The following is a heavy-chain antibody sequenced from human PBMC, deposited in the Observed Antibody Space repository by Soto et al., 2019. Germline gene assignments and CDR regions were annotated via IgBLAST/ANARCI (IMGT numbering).Heavy chain of an antibody. J-gene: IGHJ3*02. D-gene: IGHD4-17*01. CDR2: IYSGGST. CDR1: GFTFSSYA. V-gene: IGHV3-53*04. Sequence: GGSLRLSSAASGFTFSSYAMSWVRKAPGKGLEWVSVIYSGGSTYYADSVKGRFTISRHNSKNTLYLQMNSLRAEDTAVYYCARASYMTTRDAFDIWGQGTMVTVSS. CDR3: ARASYMTTRDAFDI.